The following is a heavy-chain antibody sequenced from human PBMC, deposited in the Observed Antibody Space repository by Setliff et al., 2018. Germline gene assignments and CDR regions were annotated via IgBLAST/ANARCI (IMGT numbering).Heavy chain of an antibody. D-gene: IGHD3-3*01. CDR1: GYMFPSYD. Sequence: GASVKVSCKASGYMFPSYDFNWVRQASGQGLEWMEWMNPSSGNRGCAQKFQGRVTITRNTSTSTAYMELSRLTSEDTAVYFCARGYRGYYNFWSGSQGANWFDPWGQGTLVTVSS. CDR3: ARGYRGYYNFWSGSQGANWFDP. V-gene: IGHV1-8*03. J-gene: IGHJ5*02. CDR2: MNPSSGNR.